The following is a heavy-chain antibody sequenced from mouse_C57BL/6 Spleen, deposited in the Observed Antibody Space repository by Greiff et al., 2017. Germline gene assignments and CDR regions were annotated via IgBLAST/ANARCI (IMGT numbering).Heavy chain of an antibody. V-gene: IGHV5-6*01. CDR3: ARLITTVVANYYAMDY. CDR1: GFTFSSYG. CDR2: ISSGGSYT. J-gene: IGHJ4*01. D-gene: IGHD1-1*01. Sequence: EVQRVESGGDLVKPGGSLKLSCAASGFTFSSYGMSWVRQTPDKRLEWVATISSGGSYTYYPDSVKGRFTISRDNAKNTLYLQMSSLKSEDTAMYYCARLITTVVANYYAMDYWGQGTSVTVSS.